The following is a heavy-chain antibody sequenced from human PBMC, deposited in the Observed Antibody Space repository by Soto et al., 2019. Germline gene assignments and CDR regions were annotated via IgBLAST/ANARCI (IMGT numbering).Heavy chain of an antibody. CDR2: IYYSGST. J-gene: IGHJ4*02. CDR3: ARGPGFGELLEYYFDY. Sequence: KPSETLSLTCTVSGGSISSGGYYWSWIRQHPGKGLEWIGYIYYSGSTYYNPSLKSRVTISVDTSKNQFSLKLSSVTAADTAVYYCARGPGFGELLEYYFDYWGQGTLVTVSS. D-gene: IGHD3-10*01. V-gene: IGHV4-31*03. CDR1: GGSISSGGYY.